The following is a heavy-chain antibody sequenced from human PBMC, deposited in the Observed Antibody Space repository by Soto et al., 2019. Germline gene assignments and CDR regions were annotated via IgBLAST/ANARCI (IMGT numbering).Heavy chain of an antibody. J-gene: IGHJ4*02. CDR3: ARGGYSSGWYRGDYFDY. CDR1: GFTFSSYG. V-gene: IGHV3-33*01. D-gene: IGHD6-19*01. CDR2: IWYDGSNK. Sequence: QVQLVESGGGVVQPGRSLRLSCAASGFTFSSYGMHWVHQAPGKGLEWVAVIWYDGSNKYYADSVKGRFTISRDNSKNTLYLQMNSLRAEDTAVYYCARGGYSSGWYRGDYFDYWGQGTLVTVSS.